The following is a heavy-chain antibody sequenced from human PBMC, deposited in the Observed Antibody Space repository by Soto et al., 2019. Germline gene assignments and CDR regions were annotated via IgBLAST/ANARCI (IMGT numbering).Heavy chain of an antibody. CDR2: FDPEDGET. J-gene: IGHJ5*02. CDR3: VTDSSRDNWFDP. V-gene: IGHV1-24*01. Sequence: QVQLVQSGAEVKKPGASVKVSCKVSGYTLTELSMHWVRQAPGKGLEWMGGFDPEDGETIYAQKFQGRVTMTEDTRTDTAYMELSSLRSEDTPVYYCVTDSSRDNWFDPWGQGTLVTVSS. D-gene: IGHD2-2*01. CDR1: GYTLTELS.